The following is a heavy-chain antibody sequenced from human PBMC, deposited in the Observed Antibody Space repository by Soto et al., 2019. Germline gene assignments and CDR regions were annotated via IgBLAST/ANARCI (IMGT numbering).Heavy chain of an antibody. J-gene: IGHJ4*02. CDR1: GYTFTSYA. CDR3: ARDYESGSQRGYYCDY. D-gene: IGHD1-26*01. CDR2: INAGNGNT. V-gene: IGHV1-3*01. Sequence: SLRACSKASGYTFTSYAMHWVRQSHRQRLEWMGWINAGNGNTKYSQKFQGRVTITRDPSASTAYMELSSLRSEDTAVYYCARDYESGSQRGYYCDYWGQGTLVTASS.